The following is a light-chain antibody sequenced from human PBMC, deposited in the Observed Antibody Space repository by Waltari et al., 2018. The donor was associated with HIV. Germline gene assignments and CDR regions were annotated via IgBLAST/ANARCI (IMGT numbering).Light chain of an antibody. V-gene: IGLV3-1*01. Sequence: DLTQPASVSVSLGQTVSISCAGLHFAVNRACWYQQKAGQSPVLVMYQDNKRPSGIPERFSGSNFGNTATLTISGTQAMDEADYYCQAWDSGTVLFGGGTELTVL. CDR1: HFAVNR. CDR2: QDN. J-gene: IGLJ2*01. CDR3: QAWDSGTVL.